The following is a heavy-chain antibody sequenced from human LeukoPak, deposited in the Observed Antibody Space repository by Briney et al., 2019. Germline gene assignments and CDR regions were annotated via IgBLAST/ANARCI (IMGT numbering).Heavy chain of an antibody. CDR1: GFTFNDYA. D-gene: IGHD2-21*02. J-gene: IGHJ4*02. CDR3: GKAAAYCGVDCYMYYFDS. Sequence: GRSLRLSCAASGFTFNDYAMHWVRQAPGKGLEWVSGICWNSSSICYADSVKGRFTISRDNAKNSLYLQMNSLRAEDTALSYFGKAAAYCGVDCYMYYFDSWGQGALVTVSS. V-gene: IGHV3-9*01. CDR2: ICWNSSSI.